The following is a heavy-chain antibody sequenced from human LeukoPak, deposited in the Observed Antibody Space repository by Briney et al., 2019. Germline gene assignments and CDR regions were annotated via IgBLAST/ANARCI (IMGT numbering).Heavy chain of an antibody. D-gene: IGHD5-24*01. CDR3: AKDREEDMATITLSDS. Sequence: PGGSLRLSCGASAFTFSSYAMSWVRQAPGKGLEWVSAISGSAHRTYYADSVKGRFTVSRDNSKNTLYLQVNSLRAEDTAVYYCAKDREEDMATITLSDSWGQGTLVTVSS. J-gene: IGHJ4*02. CDR1: AFTFSSYA. CDR2: ISGSAHRT. V-gene: IGHV3-23*01.